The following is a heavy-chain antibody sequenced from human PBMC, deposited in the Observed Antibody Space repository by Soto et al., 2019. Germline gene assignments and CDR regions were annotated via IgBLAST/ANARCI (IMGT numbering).Heavy chain of an antibody. D-gene: IGHD6-13*01. Sequence: PGGFLRLPCGVSGCTFINFGISWVPQAPGKGLEWVASISGIGGSGSTTHYADSVEGRFTISRDNSKNTLYLQLNSLRAEDMAVYYCAKAQTSRSFFDYWGQGTLVTVSS. J-gene: IGHJ4*02. V-gene: IGHV3-23*01. CDR3: AKAQTSRSFFDY. CDR1: GCTFINFG. CDR2: IGGSGSTT.